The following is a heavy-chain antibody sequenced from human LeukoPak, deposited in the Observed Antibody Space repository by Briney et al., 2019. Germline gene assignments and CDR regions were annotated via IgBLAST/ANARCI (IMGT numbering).Heavy chain of an antibody. J-gene: IGHJ5*02. CDR2: THYSGTT. Sequence: PSETLSLTCAVYGGSFSGYYWSWIRQPPGKGLEWIAYTHYSGTTYYNPSLKSRVTISLDTSKNQFSLKLSSVTAADTAVYYCARYYFDGSGYSNWFDPWGQGTLVTVSS. D-gene: IGHD3-22*01. CDR1: GGSFSGYY. CDR3: ARYYFDGSGYSNWFDP. V-gene: IGHV4-34*09.